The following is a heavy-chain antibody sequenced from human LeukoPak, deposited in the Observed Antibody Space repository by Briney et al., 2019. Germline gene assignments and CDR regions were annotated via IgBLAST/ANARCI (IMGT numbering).Heavy chain of an antibody. CDR3: TRSDGFNYGWVFDY. D-gene: IGHD5-18*01. CDR1: GDSITTYY. J-gene: IGHJ4*02. V-gene: IGHV4-59*08. CDR2: IYYSGNT. Sequence: PSETLSLTCTVSGDSITTYYWTRIRQPPGKGLEWIASIYYSGNTNYNPSLKSRVTISVDTSKNQFSLKLSSVSAADTAVYYCTRSDGFNYGWVFDYWGQGALVTVSS.